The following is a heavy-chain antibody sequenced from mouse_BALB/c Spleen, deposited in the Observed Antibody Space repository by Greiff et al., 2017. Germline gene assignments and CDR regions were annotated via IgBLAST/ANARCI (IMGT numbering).Heavy chain of an antibody. Sequence: EVQVVESGGDLVKPGGSLKLSCAASGFTFSSYGMSWVRQTPDKRLEWVATISSGGSYTYYPDSVKGRFTISRDNAKNTLYLQMSSLKSEDTAMYYCARRGRDWYFDVWGAGTTVTVSA. V-gene: IGHV5-6*01. CDR3: ARRGRDWYFDV. CDR1: GFTFSSYG. CDR2: ISSGGSYT. D-gene: IGHD3-3*01. J-gene: IGHJ1*01.